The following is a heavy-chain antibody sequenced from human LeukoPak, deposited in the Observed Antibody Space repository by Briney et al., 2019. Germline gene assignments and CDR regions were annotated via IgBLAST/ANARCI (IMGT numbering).Heavy chain of an antibody. CDR2: IKQDGSEK. Sequence: PGGSLRLSCAASGFTFSSYWMSWVRQAPGKGLEWVANIKQDGSEKYYVDSVKGRFTISRDNAKNSLYLQMNSLRAEDTAVYYCARDDSRFLELNGAFDIWGQGTMVTVSS. J-gene: IGHJ3*02. CDR1: GFTFSSYW. D-gene: IGHD3-3*01. CDR3: ARDDSRFLELNGAFDI. V-gene: IGHV3-7*01.